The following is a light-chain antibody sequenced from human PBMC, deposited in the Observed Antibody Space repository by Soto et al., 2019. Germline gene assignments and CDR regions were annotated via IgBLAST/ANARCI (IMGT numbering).Light chain of an antibody. CDR3: QSYDSSLSGWV. V-gene: IGLV1-40*01. Sequence: QSVLTQPPSVSGAPGQRVTISCTGSSSNIGAGYDVHWYQQLPGTAPKLLIYGNSNRPSGVPDRFSGSKSGTSASLAIIGLQAEDEADYYCQSYDSSLSGWVFGGGTKVTV. J-gene: IGLJ3*02. CDR1: SSNIGAGYD. CDR2: GNS.